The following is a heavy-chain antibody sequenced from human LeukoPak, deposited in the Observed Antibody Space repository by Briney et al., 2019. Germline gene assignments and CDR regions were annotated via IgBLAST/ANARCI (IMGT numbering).Heavy chain of an antibody. CDR1: GYTFTSCD. Sequence: ASVKVSCKASGYTFTSCDINWVRQATGQGLEWMGWMNPNSGNTGYAQKFQGRVTMTRNTYISTAYMELSSLRSEDTAVYYCARGVGATTAPYYYYYMDVWGKGTTVTVSS. CDR2: MNPNSGNT. J-gene: IGHJ6*03. D-gene: IGHD1-26*01. V-gene: IGHV1-8*01. CDR3: ARGVGATTAPYYYYYMDV.